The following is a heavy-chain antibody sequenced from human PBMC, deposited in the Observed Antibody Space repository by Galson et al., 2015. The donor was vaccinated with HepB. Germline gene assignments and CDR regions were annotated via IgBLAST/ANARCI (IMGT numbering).Heavy chain of an antibody. Sequence: SLRLSCATSGFNFDDYAMHWVRLAPGKGQEWVSGISWNSATIGYSDSVRGRFTISRDNARNSLYLQMKSLRPEDTAFYYCAKGAGWAPAAFNGNNWFDPWGHGTLVTVSS. J-gene: IGHJ5*02. CDR2: ISWNSATI. V-gene: IGHV3-9*01. D-gene: IGHD2-2*01. CDR1: GFNFDDYA. CDR3: AKGAGWAPAAFNGNNWFDP.